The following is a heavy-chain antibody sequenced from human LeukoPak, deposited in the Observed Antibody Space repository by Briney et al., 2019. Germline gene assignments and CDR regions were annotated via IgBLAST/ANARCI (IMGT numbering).Heavy chain of an antibody. J-gene: IGHJ6*02. CDR1: GGSISSSSYY. CDR3: ARLVRRYSSSWYHYYYGMDV. CDR2: IYYSGST. D-gene: IGHD6-13*01. V-gene: IGHV4-39*01. Sequence: KPSETLSLTCTVSGGSISSSSYYWGWIRQPPGKGLEWIGSIYYSGSTYYNPSLKSRVTISVDTSKNQFSLKLSSVTAADTAVYYCARLVRRYSSSWYHYYYGMDVWGQGTTVTVSS.